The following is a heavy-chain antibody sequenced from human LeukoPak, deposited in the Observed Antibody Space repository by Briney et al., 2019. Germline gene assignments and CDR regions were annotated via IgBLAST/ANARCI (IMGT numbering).Heavy chain of an antibody. Sequence: ASVKVSCKASGYTFTGYYMHWVRQAPGQGLEWMGWINPNSGGTNYAQKFQGRVTMTRDTSISTACMELSRLRSDDTAVYYCARDFEGNCGGDCYRGAFDIWGQGTMVTVSS. CDR3: ARDFEGNCGGDCYRGAFDI. J-gene: IGHJ3*02. CDR2: INPNSGGT. V-gene: IGHV1-2*02. CDR1: GYTFTGYY. D-gene: IGHD2-21*02.